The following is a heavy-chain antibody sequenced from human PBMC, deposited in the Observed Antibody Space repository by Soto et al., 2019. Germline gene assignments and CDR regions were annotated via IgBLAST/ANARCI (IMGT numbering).Heavy chain of an antibody. CDR1: GASLGIYY. V-gene: IGHV4-59*01. J-gene: IGHJ3*02. Sequence: SETLSLTCTVSGASLGIYYWSWIRQPPGKGLQYIGYIFYSGSTNSNPYLKSRVTMSVDTSKNQISLKLSSVTAADTAIYYVAGYIPGNPFDIWGPGTMVTVSS. D-gene: IGHD2-21*01. CDR3: AGYIPGNPFDI. CDR2: IFYSGST.